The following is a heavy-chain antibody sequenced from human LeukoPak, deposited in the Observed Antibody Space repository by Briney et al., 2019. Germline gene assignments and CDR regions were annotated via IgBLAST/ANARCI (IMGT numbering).Heavy chain of an antibody. CDR1: GGSISSYY. J-gene: IGHJ4*02. CDR3: ARNSPYFDY. CDR2: IYYSGST. V-gene: IGHV4-59*12. D-gene: IGHD4-23*01. Sequence: SETLSLTCTVSGGSISSYYWSWIRQPPGKGLEWIGYIYYSGSTNYNPSLKSRVTISVDTSKGHFSLKLNSVTAADTAVYYCARNSPYFDYWGQGTLVTVSS.